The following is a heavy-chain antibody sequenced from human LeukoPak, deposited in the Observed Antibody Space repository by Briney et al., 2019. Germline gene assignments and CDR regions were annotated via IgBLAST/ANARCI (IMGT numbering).Heavy chain of an antibody. Sequence: SETLSLTCTVSGGSISSYYWSWIRQPTGKGLEWIGYIYYSGSTNYNPSLKSRVTISVDTSKNQFSLKLSSVTAADTAVYYCASHGDYYDSSGYRHWGQGTLVTVSS. V-gene: IGHV4-59*08. J-gene: IGHJ4*02. D-gene: IGHD3-22*01. CDR2: IYYSGST. CDR1: GGSISSYY. CDR3: ASHGDYYDSSGYRH.